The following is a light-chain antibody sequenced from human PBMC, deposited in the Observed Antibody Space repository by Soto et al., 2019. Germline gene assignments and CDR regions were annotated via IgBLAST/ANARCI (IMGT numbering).Light chain of an antibody. J-gene: IGKJ2*01. CDR1: QSVSSN. V-gene: IGKV3-15*01. CDR2: GAS. CDR3: QQSNNSPYT. Sequence: EIVMTQSPATLSVSPGERATLSCRASQSVSSNLAWYQQKPGQAPRLLFYGASTRATGIPARFSGSGSGTDFPLTISSLQSEEFAVYYCQQSNNSPYTFGQGTKLEIK.